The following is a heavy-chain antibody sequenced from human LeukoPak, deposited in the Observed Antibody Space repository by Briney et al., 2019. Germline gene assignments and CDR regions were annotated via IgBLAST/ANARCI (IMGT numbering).Heavy chain of an antibody. V-gene: IGHV1-18*01. CDR1: GYTFTSYG. Sequence: GASVKVSCKASGYTFTSYGIRWVRQAPGQGLEWMGWISAYNGNTNYAQKLQGRVTMTTDSSTSTAYMELRSLRSDDTAVYYCARGHRNRSGWPVDYWGQGTLVTVSS. J-gene: IGHJ4*02. CDR2: ISAYNGNT. D-gene: IGHD6-19*01. CDR3: ARGHRNRSGWPVDY.